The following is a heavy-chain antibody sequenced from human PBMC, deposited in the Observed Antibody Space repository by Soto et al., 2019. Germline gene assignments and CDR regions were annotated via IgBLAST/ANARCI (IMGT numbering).Heavy chain of an antibody. CDR1: GFAFSNFA. V-gene: IGHV3-23*01. D-gene: IGHD5-18*01. CDR2: IGSGSRGT. CDR3: ARLPYSYVSLYFFDF. Sequence: AGGSLRLSCAASGFAFSNFAMSWVRQAPGKGLEWVSAIGSGSRGTHYAESVEDRFTISRDDSKNTLYLQLNSLTAADTAVYYCARLPYSYVSLYFFDFWGQGNQVTVSS. J-gene: IGHJ4*02.